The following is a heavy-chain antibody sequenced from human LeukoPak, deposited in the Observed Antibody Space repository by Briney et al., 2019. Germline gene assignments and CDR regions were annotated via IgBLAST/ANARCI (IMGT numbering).Heavy chain of an antibody. J-gene: IGHJ1*01. Sequence: SVKVSCKASGGTFSSHAISWVRQAPGQGLEWMGRIIPIFGTANYAQKFQGRVTITEDESTSTAYMELSSLRSEDTAVYYCASEWWPQMEYFQHWGQGTLVTVSS. V-gene: IGHV1-69*13. CDR1: GGTFSSHA. CDR2: IIPIFGTA. CDR3: ASEWWPQMEYFQH. D-gene: IGHD2-15*01.